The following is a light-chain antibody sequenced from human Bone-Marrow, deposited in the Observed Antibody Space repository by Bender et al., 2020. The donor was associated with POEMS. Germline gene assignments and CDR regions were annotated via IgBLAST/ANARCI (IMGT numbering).Light chain of an antibody. J-gene: IGLJ2*01. CDR3: SSYTSSSPPYVV. Sequence: QSALTQPASVSGSPGQSITISCTGTSSDVGSYNLVSWYQQHPGKAPKLMIYEVSNRPSGVSNRFSGSKSGNTASLTISGLQAEDEGDYFCSSYTSSSPPYVVFGGGTKLTV. CDR1: SSDVGSYNL. CDR2: EVS. V-gene: IGLV2-14*02.